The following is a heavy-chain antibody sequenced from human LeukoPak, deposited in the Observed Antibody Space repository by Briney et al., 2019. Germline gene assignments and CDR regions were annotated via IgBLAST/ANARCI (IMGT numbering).Heavy chain of an antibody. V-gene: IGHV1-46*01. CDR3: ARDYVDDIPMIKDY. J-gene: IGHJ4*02. Sequence: ASVKVFCKASGYTFTSYHMHWVRQAPGQGLEWMGKTNLSGGSTTYAQKFQGRVTMTRDTSTSTVYMELSSLRSEDTAVYYCARDYVDDIPMIKDYWGQGTLVTVSS. D-gene: IGHD2-8*01. CDR2: TNLSGGST. CDR1: GYTFTSYH.